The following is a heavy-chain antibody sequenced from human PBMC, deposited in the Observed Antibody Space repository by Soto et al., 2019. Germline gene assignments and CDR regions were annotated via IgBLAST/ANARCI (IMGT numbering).Heavy chain of an antibody. V-gene: IGHV4-34*01. CDR1: GGSISGYY. CDR2: INQSENT. J-gene: IGHJ5*02. CDR3: ARRYCTSTSCHGFDP. D-gene: IGHD2-2*01. Sequence: PSERLSLTCAVYGGSISGYYWSWIRQPPGKGLEWIGEINQSENTNHNPSLKSRVTISVDTSKNQFSLKLSSVTAADTAIYYCARRYCTSTSCHGFDPWGQGTLITVSS.